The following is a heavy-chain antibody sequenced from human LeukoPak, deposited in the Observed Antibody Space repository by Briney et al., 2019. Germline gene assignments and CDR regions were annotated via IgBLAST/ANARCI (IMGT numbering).Heavy chain of an antibody. J-gene: IGHJ4*02. CDR2: IYYSGST. CDR1: GGSISSYY. V-gene: IGHV4-59*01. D-gene: IGHD1-26*01. CDR3: ARDERGSYDY. Sequence: SETLSLTCTVSGGSISSYYWSWIRQPPGKGLEWIGYIYYSGSTNYNPSLKSRVTISVGTSKNQFSLKLSSVTAADTAVYYCARDERGSYDYWGQGTLVTVSS.